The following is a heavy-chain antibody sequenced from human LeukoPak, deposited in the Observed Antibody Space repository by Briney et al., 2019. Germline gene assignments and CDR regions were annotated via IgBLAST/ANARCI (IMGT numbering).Heavy chain of an antibody. CDR1: GGSISSSSYY. V-gene: IGHV4-39*01. CDR2: IYYSGST. J-gene: IGHJ4*02. Sequence: SETLSLTCTVSGGSISSSSYYWGWIRQPPGKGLEWIGSIYYSGSTYYNPSLKSRVTISVDTSKNQFSLKLSSVTAADTAVYYCARLSIAAAGTGFVDYWGQGTLVTVSS. CDR3: ARLSIAAAGTGFVDY. D-gene: IGHD6-13*01.